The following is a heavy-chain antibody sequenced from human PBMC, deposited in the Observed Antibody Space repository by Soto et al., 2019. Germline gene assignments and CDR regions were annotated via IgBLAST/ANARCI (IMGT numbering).Heavy chain of an antibody. V-gene: IGHV3-21*01. CDR2: ISSSSSYI. J-gene: IGHJ4*02. CDR3: ARDRDDYVWGSYRIKTFDY. D-gene: IGHD3-16*02. Sequence: GGSLRLSCAASGFTFSSYSMNWVRQAPGKGLEWVSSISSSSSYIYYADSVKGRFTISRDNAKNSLYLQMNSLRAEDTAVYYCARDRDDYVWGSYRIKTFDYWGQGTLVTVSS. CDR1: GFTFSSYS.